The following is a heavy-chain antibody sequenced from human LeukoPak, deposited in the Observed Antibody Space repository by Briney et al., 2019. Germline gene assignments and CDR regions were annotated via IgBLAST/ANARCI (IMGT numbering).Heavy chain of an antibody. CDR2: ISGSGGST. V-gene: IGHV3-23*01. CDR3: ARATGLDYYYGSGSYYPALGY. D-gene: IGHD3-10*01. CDR1: GFTFSSYA. J-gene: IGHJ4*02. Sequence: GGSLRLSCAASGFTFSSYAMSWVRQAPGKGLEWVSAISGSGGSTYYADSVKGRFTISRDNSKNTLYLQMNSLRAEDTAVYYCARATGLDYYYGSGSYYPALGYWGQGTLVTVSS.